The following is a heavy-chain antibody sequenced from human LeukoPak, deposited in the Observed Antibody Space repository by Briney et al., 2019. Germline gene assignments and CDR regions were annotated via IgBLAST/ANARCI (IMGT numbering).Heavy chain of an antibody. CDR2: INSDGSST. CDR1: RFTFSSYW. V-gene: IGHV3-74*01. D-gene: IGHD3-10*01. CDR3: ARDPAFGAFDI. Sequence: GGSLRLSCAASRFTFSSYWMHWVRQAPGKGLVCVSRINSDGSSTSYADSVKGRFTISRDNAKNSLYLQMNSLRAEDTAVYFCARDPAFGAFDIWGQGTMVTVSS. J-gene: IGHJ3*02.